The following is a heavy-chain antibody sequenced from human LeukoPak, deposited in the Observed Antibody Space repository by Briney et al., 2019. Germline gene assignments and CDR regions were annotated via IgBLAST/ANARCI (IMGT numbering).Heavy chain of an antibody. CDR3: ARVSTVTTGWFDP. V-gene: IGHV1-69*05. D-gene: IGHD4-11*01. CDR2: IIPIFGTA. J-gene: IGHJ5*02. CDR1: GGTFSSYA. Sequence: SVKVSCKASGGTFSSYAISWVRQAPGQGLDWMGGIIPIFGTANYAQKFQGRVTITTDESTSTAYMELSSLRSEDTAVYYCARVSTVTTGWFDPWGQGTLVTVSS.